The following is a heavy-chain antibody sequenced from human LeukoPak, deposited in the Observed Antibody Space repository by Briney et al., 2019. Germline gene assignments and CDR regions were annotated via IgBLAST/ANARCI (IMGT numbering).Heavy chain of an antibody. Sequence: PGGSLRLSCAASGFTFSDYYMSWVRQAPGKGLEWVSGINWNGGSTGYADSVKGRFTISRDNAKNSLYLQMNSLRAEDTAVYYCAREEMTNVLLWFGGEPAEDYMDVWGKGTTVTVSS. D-gene: IGHD3-10*01. J-gene: IGHJ6*03. CDR1: GFTFSDYY. V-gene: IGHV3-20*04. CDR2: INWNGGST. CDR3: AREEMTNVLLWFGGEPAEDYMDV.